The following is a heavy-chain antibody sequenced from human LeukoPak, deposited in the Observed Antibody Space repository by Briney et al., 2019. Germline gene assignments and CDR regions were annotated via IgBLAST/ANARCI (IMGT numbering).Heavy chain of an antibody. Sequence: SVKVSCKASGGTFSSYTISWVRQAPGQGLEWMGRIIPILSIANYAQKFQGRVTITADKSTSTAYMELSSLRSEDTAVYYCANIFADHFDYWGQGTLVTVSS. J-gene: IGHJ4*02. CDR3: ANIFADHFDY. CDR1: GGTFSSYT. CDR2: IIPILSIA. V-gene: IGHV1-69*02.